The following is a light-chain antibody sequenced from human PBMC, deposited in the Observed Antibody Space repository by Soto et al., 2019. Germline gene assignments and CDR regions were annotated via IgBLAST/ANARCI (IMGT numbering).Light chain of an antibody. V-gene: IGLV2-14*01. CDR1: SSDVGGYNY. J-gene: IGLJ1*01. Sequence: QSALTQPASVSGSPGQSITISCTGTSSDVGGYNYVSWYQQHPGKAPKLMIYDVSNRPSGVSNRFSGSKSGNTASLTISGLQAEDAADYYCRSYTSSSTLVVFGTGTKVTVL. CDR3: RSYTSSSTLVV. CDR2: DVS.